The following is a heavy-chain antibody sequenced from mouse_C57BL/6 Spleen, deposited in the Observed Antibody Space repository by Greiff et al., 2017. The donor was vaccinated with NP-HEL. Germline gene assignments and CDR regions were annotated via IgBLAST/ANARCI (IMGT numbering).Heavy chain of an antibody. CDR2: INPNNGGT. D-gene: IGHD2-12*01. CDR1: GYTFTDYN. Sequence: EVQLQQSGPELVKPGASVKMSCKASGYTFTDYNMHWVKQSHGKSLEWIGYINPNNGGTSYNQKFKGKATLTVNKSSSTAYIELRSLTSEDSAVYYCARAYYCYYLLAWFAYWGQVTLVTVAA. CDR3: ARAYYCYYLLAWFAY. V-gene: IGHV1-22*01. J-gene: IGHJ3*01.